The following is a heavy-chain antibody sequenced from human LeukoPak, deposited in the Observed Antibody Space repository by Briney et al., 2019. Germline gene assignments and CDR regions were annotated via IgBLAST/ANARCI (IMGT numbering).Heavy chain of an antibody. CDR3: VVLFRRGAGSYYIDY. Sequence: SDTLSLPCAVWGRSFSGYYWRWLPQPPGKGVEGVGEINRSGSTNYNPSLKSRVTISVDTSKNQFSLKLRSVTAADTAAYYCVVLFRRGAGSYYIDYWGQGTLVTVSS. CDR1: GRSFSGYY. J-gene: IGHJ4*02. CDR2: INRSGST. D-gene: IGHD3-10*01. V-gene: IGHV4-34*01.